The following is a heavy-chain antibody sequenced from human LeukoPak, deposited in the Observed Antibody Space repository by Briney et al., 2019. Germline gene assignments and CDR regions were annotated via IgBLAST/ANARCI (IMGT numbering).Heavy chain of an antibody. CDR1: GYSFTSYW. CDR2: IYPGDSDT. J-gene: IGHJ5*02. D-gene: IGHD5-12*01. CDR3: ARLGYSGYDYRNNWFDP. V-gene: IGHV5-51*01. Sequence: ESLKISCKGSGYSFTSYWIGWVRQMPGKGLEWMGIIYPGDSDTRYSPSFQGQVTISADKSISTAYLQWSSLKASDTAMYYCARLGYSGYDYRNNWFDPWGQGTLVTVSS.